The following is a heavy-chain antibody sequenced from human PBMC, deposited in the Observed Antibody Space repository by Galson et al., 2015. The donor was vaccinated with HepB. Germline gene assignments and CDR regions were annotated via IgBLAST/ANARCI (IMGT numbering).Heavy chain of an antibody. D-gene: IGHD2/OR15-2a*01. CDR1: GFTFSSYN. V-gene: IGHV3-21*05. CDR2: IRSSSAYI. Sequence: SLRLSCAASGFTFSSYNMNWVRHAPGKGLEWLSYIRSSSAYIHYADSVKGRFAISRDNSKNTLYLQMTSLRAEDTAVFYCAKYGLHCTTTECSRFFDYWGQGTLVTVSS. J-gene: IGHJ4*02. CDR3: AKYGLHCTTTECSRFFDY.